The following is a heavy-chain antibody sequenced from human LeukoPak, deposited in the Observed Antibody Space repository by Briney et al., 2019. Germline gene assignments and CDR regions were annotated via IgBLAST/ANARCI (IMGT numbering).Heavy chain of an antibody. Sequence: PGGSLRLSCAASGFIFSRYALNWVRQAPGKGLEWVSGISVSGSSTYYADSVKGRFTISTDKSKSTLYLQMNSLRAEDTAVYHCAKTHGGNSWSGFDYWGQGTLVTVSS. CDR2: ISVSGSST. D-gene: IGHD4-23*01. CDR3: AKTHGGNSWSGFDY. V-gene: IGHV3-23*01. CDR1: GFIFSRYA. J-gene: IGHJ4*02.